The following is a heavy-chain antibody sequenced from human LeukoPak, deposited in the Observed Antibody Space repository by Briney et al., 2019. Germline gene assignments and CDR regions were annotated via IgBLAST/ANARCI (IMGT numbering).Heavy chain of an antibody. J-gene: IGHJ4*02. CDR3: AREGTYGDYLPFDY. V-gene: IGHV1-69*06. CDR1: GGTFSSYA. Sequence: ASVKVSCKASGGTFSSYAISWVRQAPGQGLEWMGGIIPIFGTANYAQKFQGRVTITADKSTSTAYMELSSLRSEDTAVYYCAREGTYGDYLPFDYWGQGTLVTVSS. D-gene: IGHD4-17*01. CDR2: IIPIFGTA.